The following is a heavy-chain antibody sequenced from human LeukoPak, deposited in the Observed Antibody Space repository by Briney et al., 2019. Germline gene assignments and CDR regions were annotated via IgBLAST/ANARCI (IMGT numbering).Heavy chain of an antibody. J-gene: IGHJ4*02. D-gene: IGHD3-9*01. Sequence: SETLSLTCAVYGGSFSGYYWSWIRQPPGKGLEWIGEINHSGSTNYNPSLTSRVTISVDTSKNQFSLKLSSVTAADTAVYYCARAGGVYYDILTGYSHRYYFDYWGQGTLVTVSS. CDR2: INHSGST. CDR1: GGSFSGYY. CDR3: ARAGGVYYDILTGYSHRYYFDY. V-gene: IGHV4-34*01.